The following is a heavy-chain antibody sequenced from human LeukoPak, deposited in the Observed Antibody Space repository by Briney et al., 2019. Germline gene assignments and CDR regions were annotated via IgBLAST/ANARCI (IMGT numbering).Heavy chain of an antibody. D-gene: IGHD1-26*01. J-gene: IGHJ4*02. CDR3: ARGTRSGSYYVSPIF. CDR1: GGTFSSYA. CDR2: IIPIFGTA. Sequence: GASVKVSCKASGGTFSSYAISWVRQAPGQGLEWMGGIIPIFGTANYAQKFQGRVTITADESTSTAYMELSSLRSEDTAVYYCARGTRSGSYYVSPIFWGQGTLVTVSS. V-gene: IGHV1-69*13.